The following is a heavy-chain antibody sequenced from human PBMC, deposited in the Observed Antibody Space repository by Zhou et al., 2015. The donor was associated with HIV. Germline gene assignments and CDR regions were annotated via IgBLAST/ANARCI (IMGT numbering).Heavy chain of an antibody. Sequence: QVQLVQSGAEVKKPGASVKVSCKASGYTFTGYYMHWVRQAPGQGLEWMGWINPNSGGTNYAQKFQGRVTMTRDTSISTAYMELSRLRSDDTAVYYCARVGQYSTNDGRFDPWGQGTLVTVSS. CDR1: GYTFTGYY. D-gene: IGHD2-8*01. V-gene: IGHV1-2*02. J-gene: IGHJ5*02. CDR3: ARVGQYSTNDGRFDP. CDR2: INPNSGGT.